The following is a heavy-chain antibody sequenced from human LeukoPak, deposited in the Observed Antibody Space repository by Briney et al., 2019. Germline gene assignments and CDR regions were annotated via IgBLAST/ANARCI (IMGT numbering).Heavy chain of an antibody. V-gene: IGHV3-30-3*01. CDR1: GFTFSDFG. CDR3: ARDYGDLPARVPYFDY. CDR2: ISYDGSNK. Sequence: GRSLRLSCAASGFTFSDFGMYWVRQAPGKGLEWVAVISYDGSNKYHADSVKGRFTISRDNSKNTLYLQMKSLRDEDTAIYYCARDYGDLPARVPYFDYWGQGTLVTVSS. D-gene: IGHD4-17*01. J-gene: IGHJ4*02.